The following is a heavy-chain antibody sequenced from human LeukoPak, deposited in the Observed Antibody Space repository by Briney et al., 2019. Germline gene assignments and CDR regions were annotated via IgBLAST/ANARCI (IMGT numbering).Heavy chain of an antibody. CDR3: ATSGRYYDSSGYALDY. Sequence: EASVKVSCKASGGAFSSYAISWVRQAPGKGLEWMGGFDPEDGETIYAQKFQGRVTMTEDTSTDTAYMELSSLRSEDTAVYYCATSGRYYDSSGYALDYWGQGTLVTVSS. J-gene: IGHJ4*02. D-gene: IGHD3-22*01. CDR2: FDPEDGET. CDR1: GGAFSSYA. V-gene: IGHV1-24*01.